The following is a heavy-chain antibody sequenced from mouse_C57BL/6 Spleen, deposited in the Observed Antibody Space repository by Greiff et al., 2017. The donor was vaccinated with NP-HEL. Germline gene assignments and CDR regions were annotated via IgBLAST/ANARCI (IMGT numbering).Heavy chain of an antibody. CDR3: ARSEDSSALFDY. Sequence: VQLQESGAELVKPGASVKMSCKASGSPFTTYPIEWMKQNHGQSLEWIGNFHPYNDDTKYNEKFKGKATLTVEKSSSTVYLELSRLTSDDSAVYYCARSEDSSALFDYWGQGTTLTVSS. J-gene: IGHJ2*01. CDR1: GSPFTTYP. D-gene: IGHD3-2*02. CDR2: FHPYNDDT. V-gene: IGHV1-47*01.